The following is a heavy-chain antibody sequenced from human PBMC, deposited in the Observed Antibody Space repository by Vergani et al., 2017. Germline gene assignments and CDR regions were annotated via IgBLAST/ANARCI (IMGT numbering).Heavy chain of an antibody. D-gene: IGHD3-10*01. J-gene: IGHJ4*02. CDR3: ANEGSANRIRGWLDH. V-gene: IGHV3-30*02. CDR2: IQYDGSDI. CDR1: GFIFRRSG. Sequence: QLVEAGGGVVQPGRSLRLSCAVSGFIFRRSGMHWVRQTPGKGLEWVAFIQYDGSDIFYADFVEGRFTISRDNSKNSLYLQMRSLRFDDTAVYYCANEGSANRIRGWLDHWGQGALVTVSS.